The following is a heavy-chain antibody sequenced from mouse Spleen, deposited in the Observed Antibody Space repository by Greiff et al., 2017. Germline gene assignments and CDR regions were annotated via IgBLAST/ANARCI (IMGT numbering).Heavy chain of an antibody. CDR1: GFSLTSYG. CDR3: ARNWRGRTGAMDY. Sequence: VKLVESGPGLVAPSQSLSITCTVSGFSLTSYGVHWVRQPPGKGLEWLVVIWSDGSTTYNSALKSRLSISKDNSKSQVFLKMNSLQTDDTAMYYCARNWRGRTGAMDYWGQGTSVTVSS. CDR2: IWSDGST. D-gene: IGHD3-3*01. J-gene: IGHJ4*01. V-gene: IGHV2-6*02.